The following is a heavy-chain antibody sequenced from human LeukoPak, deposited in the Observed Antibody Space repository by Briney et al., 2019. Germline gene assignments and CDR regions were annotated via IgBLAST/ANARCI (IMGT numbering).Heavy chain of an antibody. V-gene: IGHV3-30*03. CDR3: ARDRLTNDAFDI. Sequence: GRSLRLSCAASGFTFSSYGMHWVRQAPGKGLEWVAVISYDGSNKYYADSGKGRFTISRDNSKNTLYLQMNSLRAEDTAVYYCARDRLTNDAFDIWGQGTMVTVPS. D-gene: IGHD2-8*01. CDR1: GFTFSSYG. CDR2: ISYDGSNK. J-gene: IGHJ3*02.